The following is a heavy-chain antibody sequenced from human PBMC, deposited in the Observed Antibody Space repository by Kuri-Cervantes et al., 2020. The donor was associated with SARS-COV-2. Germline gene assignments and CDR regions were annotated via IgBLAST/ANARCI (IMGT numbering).Heavy chain of an antibody. CDR3: AKDPNGDYVGAFDF. Sequence: GESLKISCAASGSTVSSNYMSWVRQAPGKGLEWVSVIYSGGSTYYADSVKGRFTISRDNSKNTLYLQMNSLRAEDTAVYYCAKDPNGDYVGAFDFWGQGTLVTVSS. J-gene: IGHJ3*01. D-gene: IGHD4-17*01. CDR2: IYSGGST. CDR1: GSTVSSNY. V-gene: IGHV3-53*01.